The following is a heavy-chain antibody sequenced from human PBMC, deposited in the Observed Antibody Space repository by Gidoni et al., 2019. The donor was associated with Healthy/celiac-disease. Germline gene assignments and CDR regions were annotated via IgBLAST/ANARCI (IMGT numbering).Heavy chain of an antibody. V-gene: IGHV3-21*01. CDR3: ARETTVVEHYYYYYGMDV. D-gene: IGHD4-17*01. CDR2: ISSSSSYI. J-gene: IGHJ6*02. CDR1: GFTFSSYS. Sequence: EVQLLESGGGLVKPGGSLRLSCAASGFTFSSYSMNWVRQAPGKGLEWVSSISSSSSYIYYADSVKGRFTISRDNAKNSLYLQMNSLRAEDTAVYYCARETTVVEHYYYYYGMDVWGQGTTVTVSS.